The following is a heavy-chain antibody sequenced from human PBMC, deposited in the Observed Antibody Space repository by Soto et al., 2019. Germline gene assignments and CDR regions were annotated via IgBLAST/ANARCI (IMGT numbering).Heavy chain of an antibody. D-gene: IGHD3-9*01. Sequence: GESLKISCAASGFTFSSYAMSWVRQAPGKGLEWVSAISGSGGSTYYSDSVKGRFTISRDNSKNTLYLQMNSLGAEDTAVNYCANVFLTGFFSDYYYVMEVWGQGPRSPSP. J-gene: IGHJ6*02. CDR2: ISGSGGST. CDR3: ANVFLTGFFSDYYYVMEV. CDR1: GFTFSSYA. V-gene: IGHV3-23*01.